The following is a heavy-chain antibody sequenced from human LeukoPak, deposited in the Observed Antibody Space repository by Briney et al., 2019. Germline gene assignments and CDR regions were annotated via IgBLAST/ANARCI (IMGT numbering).Heavy chain of an antibody. CDR3: ARGANTHFDY. CDR2: IGTAGDT. CDR1: GFTFSNYD. Sequence: GGSLRLSCAASGFTFSNYDMHWVRQATGKGLEWVSAIGTAGDTYYPGSVRGRFTMSRENAKNSLYLQMNSLTAGNTAVYYCARGANTHFDYWGQGILVTVSS. D-gene: IGHD1-26*01. V-gene: IGHV3-13*04. J-gene: IGHJ4*02.